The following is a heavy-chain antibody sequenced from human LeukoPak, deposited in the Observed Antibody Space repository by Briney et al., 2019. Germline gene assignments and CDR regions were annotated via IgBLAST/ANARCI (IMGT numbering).Heavy chain of an antibody. CDR2: INHSGST. Sequence: PSETLSLTCAVYGGSFSGYYWSWIRQPPGKGLEWIGEINHSGSTNYNPSLKSRVTISVDTSKNQFSLKLSSVTAADTAVYYCARGYGAAAGGTYNWFDPWGQGTLVTVSS. CDR3: ARGYGAAAGGTYNWFDP. J-gene: IGHJ5*02. D-gene: IGHD6-13*01. V-gene: IGHV4-34*01. CDR1: GGSFSGYY.